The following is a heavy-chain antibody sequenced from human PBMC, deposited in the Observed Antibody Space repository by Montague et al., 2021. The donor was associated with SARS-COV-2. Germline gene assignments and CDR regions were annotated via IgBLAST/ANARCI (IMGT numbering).Heavy chain of an antibody. CDR3: ARDLSSSWSYWFDP. D-gene: IGHD6-13*01. CDR2: IYASGST. CDR1: GGYISSGSYY. J-gene: IGHJ5*02. Sequence: TLSLTCTVSGGYISSGSYYWSWIRQPAGRGMEWIGRIYASGSTKYNSSLKSRVTISVDTSKNQSSLKVSSVTAADTAVYYCARDLSSSWSYWFDPWGQGTLVTVSS. V-gene: IGHV4-61*02.